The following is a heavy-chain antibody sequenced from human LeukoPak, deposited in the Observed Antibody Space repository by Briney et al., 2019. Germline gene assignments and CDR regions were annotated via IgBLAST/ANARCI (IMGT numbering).Heavy chain of an antibody. CDR3: ARSRRDNYYYYYGMDV. D-gene: IGHD5-24*01. CDR1: GFTFSSYE. Sequence: PGGSLRLSCAASGFTFSSYEMTWVRQAPGKGLEWVSNISSSDTTIHYADSVKGRFNISRDNARNSLYLQMNSLRAEDTAVYYCARSRRDNYYYYYGMDVWGQGTTVTVSS. V-gene: IGHV3-48*03. CDR2: ISSSDTTI. J-gene: IGHJ6*02.